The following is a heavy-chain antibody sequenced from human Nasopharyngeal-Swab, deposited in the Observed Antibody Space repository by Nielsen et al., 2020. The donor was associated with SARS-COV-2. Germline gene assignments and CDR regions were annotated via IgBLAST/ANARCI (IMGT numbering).Heavy chain of an antibody. CDR3: ARDKTGTDGHFDL. D-gene: IGHD1-1*01. CDR1: GFTFSDYY. J-gene: IGHJ2*01. CDR2: IRSVGTDP. Sequence: GGSLRLSCAASGFTFSDYYMSWVRQAPGKGLQWVSNIRSVGTDPKYADSVRGRFTISRDNANSSLYLQMNSLRVEDTAVYYCARDKTGTDGHFDLWGRGTLVTVSS. V-gene: IGHV3-11*05.